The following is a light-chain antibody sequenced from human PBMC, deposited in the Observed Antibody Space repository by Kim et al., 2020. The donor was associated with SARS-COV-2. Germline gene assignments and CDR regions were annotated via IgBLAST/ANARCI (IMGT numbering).Light chain of an antibody. CDR1: QSVSRSY. Sequence: SPGERATLSCRASQSVSRSYFAWYQQKPGQAPRLLIHGASSRATGIPDRFSGSESGTDFTLTISGLDPEDFAVYYCQQYAHSPLTFGQGTKVDIK. V-gene: IGKV3-20*01. J-gene: IGKJ1*01. CDR3: QQYAHSPLT. CDR2: GAS.